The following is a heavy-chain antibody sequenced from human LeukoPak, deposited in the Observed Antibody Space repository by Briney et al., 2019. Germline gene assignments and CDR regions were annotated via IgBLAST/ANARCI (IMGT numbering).Heavy chain of an antibody. V-gene: IGHV1-3*01. D-gene: IGHD1-26*01. CDR3: ARIGWELPHTDYYFDY. J-gene: IGHJ4*02. Sequence: ASVKVSCKASGYIFTNYAMHWVRQAPGQRLEWMGRISGGSGDTKYSQKFQDRVTITRDTSASTAHMELNSLRSEDTAVYYCARIGWELPHTDYYFDYWGQGTLVTVSS. CDR1: GYIFTNYA. CDR2: ISGGSGDT.